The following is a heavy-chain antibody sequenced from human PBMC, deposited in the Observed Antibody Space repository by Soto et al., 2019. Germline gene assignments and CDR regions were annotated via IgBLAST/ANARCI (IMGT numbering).Heavy chain of an antibody. CDR3: AGGVAIRYYYYGMDV. V-gene: IGHV4-59*01. J-gene: IGHJ6*02. D-gene: IGHD5-12*01. CDR1: GGSISSYY. CDR2: IYYSGST. Sequence: PSETLSLTCTVSGGSISSYYWSWIRQPPGKGLEWIGYIYYSGSTNYNPSLKSRVTISVDTSKNQFSLKLSSVTAADTAVYYCAGGVAIRYYYYGMDVWGQGTTVTVSS.